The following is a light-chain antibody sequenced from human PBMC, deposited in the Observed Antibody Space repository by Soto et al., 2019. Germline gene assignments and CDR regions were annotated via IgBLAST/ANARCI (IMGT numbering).Light chain of an antibody. V-gene: IGLV8-61*01. J-gene: IGLJ2*01. Sequence: QAVVTQEPSFSVSPGRTVTLTCGLSSGSVSTSYYPSWYQQTPGQAPRTLIYSTNTRSSGVPDRFSGSILGNKAALTITGAQVDDESDYYCVLYMGSGISVFGGGTKLTVL. CDR3: VLYMGSGISV. CDR2: STN. CDR1: SGSVSTSYY.